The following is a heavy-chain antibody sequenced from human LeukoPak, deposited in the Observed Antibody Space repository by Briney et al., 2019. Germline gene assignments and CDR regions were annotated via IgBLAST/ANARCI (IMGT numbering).Heavy chain of an antibody. CDR1: GFTFSSYA. Sequence: GGSLRLSCAASGFTFSSYAMHWVRQAPGKGLEWVAVISYDGSNKYYADSVKGRFTISRDNAKNSLYLQMNSLRAEDTAVYYCARVSSSGWSDFDYWGQGTLVTVSS. CDR3: ARVSSSGWSDFDY. V-gene: IGHV3-30-3*01. CDR2: ISYDGSNK. D-gene: IGHD6-19*01. J-gene: IGHJ4*02.